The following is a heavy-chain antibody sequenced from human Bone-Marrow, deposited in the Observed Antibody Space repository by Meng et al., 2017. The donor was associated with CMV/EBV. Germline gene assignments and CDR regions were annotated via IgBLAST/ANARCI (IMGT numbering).Heavy chain of an antibody. V-gene: IGHV4-39*07. Sequence: SEILSLTCTVSGGSISSSSYYWGWIRQPPGKGLEWIGSIYYSGSTYYNPSLKSRVTISVDTSKNQFSLKLSSVTAADTAVYYCARGGAVAGREADWGQGTLVTVSS. J-gene: IGHJ4*02. CDR1: GGSISSSSYY. CDR3: ARGGAVAGREAD. D-gene: IGHD6-19*01. CDR2: IYYSGST.